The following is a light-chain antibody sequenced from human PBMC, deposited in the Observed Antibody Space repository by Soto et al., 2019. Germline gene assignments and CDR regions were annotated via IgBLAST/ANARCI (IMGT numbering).Light chain of an antibody. CDR1: QSVSSN. CDR2: GAS. Sequence: EIVMTQSPATLSVSPGERATLSCRASQSVSSNLAWYQQKPGQAPRLLIYGASTRATGIPARFSGSESGTEFTITISSLQSEDFAVYYCQQYNNWPPSYTFGQGTKLEIK. CDR3: QQYNNWPPSYT. J-gene: IGKJ2*01. V-gene: IGKV3-15*01.